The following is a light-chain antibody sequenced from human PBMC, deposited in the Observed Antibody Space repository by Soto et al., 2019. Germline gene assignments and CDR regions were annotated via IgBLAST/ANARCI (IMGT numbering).Light chain of an antibody. Sequence: EIVLTQSPGTLSLSPGERATLSCRASLSVSNNYLAWYQQKPGQAPRLLIYGASSRATGIPDRFSGSGSGTDFTLTISRLEPEDFAVYYCQQYRDSRTFGQGTKVEIK. V-gene: IGKV3-20*01. J-gene: IGKJ1*01. CDR3: QQYRDSRT. CDR1: LSVSNNY. CDR2: GAS.